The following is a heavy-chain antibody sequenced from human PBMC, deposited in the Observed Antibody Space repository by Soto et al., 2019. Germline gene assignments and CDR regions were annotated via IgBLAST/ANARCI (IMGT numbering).Heavy chain of an antibody. CDR3: ARVSTLPLQRFDP. Sequence: SETLSLTCTVSGGSISSSSYYWGWIRQPPGKGLEWIGSVYYSGSTYYNPSLKSRVTISVDTSKNQFSLKLSSVTAADTAVYYCARVSTLPLQRFDPWGQGTLVTVSS. V-gene: IGHV4-39*07. J-gene: IGHJ5*02. CDR2: VYYSGST. CDR1: GGSISSSSYY.